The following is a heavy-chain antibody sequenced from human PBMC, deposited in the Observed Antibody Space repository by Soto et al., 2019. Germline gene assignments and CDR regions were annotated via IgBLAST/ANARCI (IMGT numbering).Heavy chain of an antibody. J-gene: IGHJ6*02. CDR3: AKAYCGGDCYPDVAPFYYYYGMDV. V-gene: IGHV4-30-2*06. D-gene: IGHD2-21*02. Sequence: PSETLSLTCSVSGGSMNIGSHSWNWIRQSAGKGLEWIGFVYYSGTTYYNPALSSRVTISVDRAKSQFSLQLRSVTAADTAVYYCAKAYCGGDCYPDVAPFYYYYGMDVWGQGTTVTVSS. CDR1: GGSMNIGSHS. CDR2: VYYSGTT.